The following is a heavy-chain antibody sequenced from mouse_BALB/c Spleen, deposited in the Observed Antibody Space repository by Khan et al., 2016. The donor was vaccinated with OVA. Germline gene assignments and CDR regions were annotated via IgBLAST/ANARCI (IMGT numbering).Heavy chain of an antibody. CDR3: ARNREPDYFDY. CDR2: IWAGGST. D-gene: IGHD2-14*01. V-gene: IGHV2-9*02. J-gene: IGHJ2*01. Sequence: QVQLKESGPGLVAPSQSLSITCTVTGFSLTSYAIHWIRQPPGKGLEWLGIIWAGGSTNYHSALMSRLSISKDNSKSQVFLKMNSLQTHDTAMYYCARNREPDYFDYWGQGTTLTVSS. CDR1: GFSLTSYA.